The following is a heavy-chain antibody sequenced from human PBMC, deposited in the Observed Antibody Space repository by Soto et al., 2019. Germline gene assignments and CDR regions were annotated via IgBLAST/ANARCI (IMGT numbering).Heavy chain of an antibody. V-gene: IGHV4-34*01. CDR3: ARGAVAGTLDY. CDR2: INHSGST. CDR1: GGSFSGYY. D-gene: IGHD6-19*01. J-gene: IGHJ4*02. Sequence: QVQLQQWGAGLLKPSETLSLTCAVYGGSFSGYYWSWIRQPPGKGLEWIGEINHSGSTNYNPSLKSRVTISVDTSKNQFSLKLSSVTAADTAVYYCARGAVAGTLDYWGQGTLLTVSS.